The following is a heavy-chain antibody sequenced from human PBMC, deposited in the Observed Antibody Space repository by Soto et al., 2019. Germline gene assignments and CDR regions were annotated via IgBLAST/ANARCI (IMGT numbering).Heavy chain of an antibody. CDR1: GFTFSSYA. D-gene: IGHD6-19*01. V-gene: IGHV3-30-3*01. CDR2: ISYDGSNK. J-gene: IGHJ1*01. CDR3: ARGGYSSGWSAEYFQH. Sequence: QVQLVESGGGVVQPGRSLRLSCAASGFTFSSYALHWVRQAPGKGLEWVAVISYDGSNKYYADSVKGRFTISRDNSKNTLYLQMNSLRAADTAVYYCARGGYSSGWSAEYFQHWGQGTLVTVSS.